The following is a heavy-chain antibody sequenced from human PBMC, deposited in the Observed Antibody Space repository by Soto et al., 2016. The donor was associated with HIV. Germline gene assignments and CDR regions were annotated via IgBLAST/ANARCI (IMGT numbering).Heavy chain of an antibody. D-gene: IGHD3-9*01. J-gene: IGHJ4*02. CDR3: ARDLPRGYYDILTADVGSDY. CDR1: RFTFSGFS. Sequence: EVQLVESGGGLVQPGGSLRLSCAASRFTFSGFSMSWVRQAPGKGLEWLSYISSSSSTIYYADSVKGRFTISRDNAKNSLYLQMNSLRAEDTAVYYCARDLPRGYYDILTADVGSDYWGQGTLVTVSS. V-gene: IGHV3-48*01. CDR2: ISSSSSTI.